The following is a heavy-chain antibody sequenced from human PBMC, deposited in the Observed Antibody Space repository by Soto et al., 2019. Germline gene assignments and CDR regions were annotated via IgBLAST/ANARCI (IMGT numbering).Heavy chain of an antibody. V-gene: IGHV4-34*02. CDR1: GGSFGGYY. CDR2: VNYSGRP. Sequence: QVQLQQWGAGLLRPSETLSLTCGISGGSFGGYYWTWIRQPPGKGLEWIGEVNYSGRPNYNPSLQSRVTVSLDMTNNSFSLTLNSVTVADTAFYYCTRGGGPSSSYCWFDSWGQGPLVTVSS. CDR3: TRGGGPSSSYCWFDS. D-gene: IGHD6-13*01. J-gene: IGHJ5*01.